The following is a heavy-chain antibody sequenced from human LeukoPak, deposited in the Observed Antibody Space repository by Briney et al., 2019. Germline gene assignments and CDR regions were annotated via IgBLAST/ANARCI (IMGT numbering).Heavy chain of an antibody. CDR1: GGSVSSSSYC. V-gene: IGHV4-61*01. J-gene: IGHJ5*02. Sequence: PSETLSLTCTVSGGSVSSSSYCWSWIRQPPGKGLEWIGYIYYSGSTNYNPSLKSRVTISVDTSKNQFSLKVSSVTAADTAVYYCAKGAAAGTGWFDPWGQGTLVTVSS. D-gene: IGHD6-13*01. CDR2: IYYSGST. CDR3: AKGAAAGTGWFDP.